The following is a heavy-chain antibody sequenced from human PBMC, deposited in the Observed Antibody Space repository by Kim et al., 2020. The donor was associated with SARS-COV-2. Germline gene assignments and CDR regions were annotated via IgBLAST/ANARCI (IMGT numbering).Heavy chain of an antibody. CDR1: GGSISSYY. V-gene: IGHV4-59*01. D-gene: IGHD3-3*01. Sequence: SETLSLTCTVSGGSISSYYWSWIRQPPGKGLEWIGYIYYSGSTNYNPSLKSRVTISVDTSKNQFSLKLSSVTAADTAVYYCARAPFLRVVIIPVVAAFDIWGQGTMVTVSS. J-gene: IGHJ3*02. CDR3: ARAPFLRVVIIPVVAAFDI. CDR2: IYYSGST.